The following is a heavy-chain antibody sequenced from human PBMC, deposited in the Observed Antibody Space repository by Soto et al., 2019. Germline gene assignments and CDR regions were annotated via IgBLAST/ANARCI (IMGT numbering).Heavy chain of an antibody. D-gene: IGHD2-15*01. V-gene: IGHV3-49*03. J-gene: IGHJ3*02. CDR1: GFTFGDYA. CDR3: TRGPPRKAYCSGGSCYPDAFDI. CDR2: IRSKAYGGTT. Sequence: GGSLRLSCTASGFTFGDYAMSWFRQAPGKGLEWVGFIRSKAYGGTTEYAASVKGRFTISRDDSKSIAYLQMNSLKTEDTAVYYCTRGPPRKAYCSGGSCYPDAFDIWGQGTMVTVSS.